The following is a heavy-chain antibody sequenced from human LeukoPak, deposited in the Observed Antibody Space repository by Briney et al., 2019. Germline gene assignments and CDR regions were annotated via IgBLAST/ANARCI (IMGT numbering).Heavy chain of an antibody. V-gene: IGHV4-34*09. CDR1: GGSFSGYY. Sequence: SETLSLTCAVYGGSFSGYYWSWIRQHPGKGLEWIGCIYYSGSTNYNPSLKSRVTISIDTSKNQFSLKLSSVTAADTAVYYCARARVNWFDPWGQGTLVTVSS. CDR2: IYYSGST. J-gene: IGHJ5*02. CDR3: ARARVNWFDP.